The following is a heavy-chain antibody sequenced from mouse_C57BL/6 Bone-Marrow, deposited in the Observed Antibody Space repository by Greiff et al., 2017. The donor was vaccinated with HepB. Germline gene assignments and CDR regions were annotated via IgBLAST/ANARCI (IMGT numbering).Heavy chain of an antibody. V-gene: IGHV1-39*01. D-gene: IGHD1-3*01. Sequence: VQLQQSGPELVKPGASAKISCKASGYSFTDYNMNWVKQSNGKSLEWIGVINPNYGTTSYNQKFKGKATLTVDQCSSTAYMQLNSLTSEDSAVYYCARVEGSSCYYAMAYWCQGTPVTVSS. J-gene: IGHJ4*01. CDR2: INPNYGTT. CDR3: ARVEGSSCYYAMAY. CDR1: GYSFTDYN.